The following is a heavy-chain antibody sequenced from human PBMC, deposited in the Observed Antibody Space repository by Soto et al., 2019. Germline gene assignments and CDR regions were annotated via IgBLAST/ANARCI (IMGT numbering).Heavy chain of an antibody. V-gene: IGHV1-58*01. CDR3: AADKGVVVGELLPYF. Sequence: ASVKVSCKASGFTFTSSAVQWVRQARGQRLEWIGWIVVSSGNTNYAQKFQERVTITRDMSTSTAYMELGSLRSEDTAVYYCAADKGVVVGELLPYFWGRGTLVTVSS. D-gene: IGHD1-26*01. J-gene: IGHJ4*02. CDR1: GFTFTSSA. CDR2: IVVSSGNT.